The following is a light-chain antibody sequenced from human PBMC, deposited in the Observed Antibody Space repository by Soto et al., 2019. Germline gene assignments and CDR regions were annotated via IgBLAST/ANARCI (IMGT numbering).Light chain of an antibody. Sequence: QPVLTQSSSASASLGSSVKLTCTLSSGHSSYIIAWHQQQPGKAPRYLMKLEGSGSYNKGSGVPDRFSGSSSGADRYLTISNLQFEDEADYYCQTWDCNPRVFGGGTKVTVL. V-gene: IGLV4-60*02. J-gene: IGLJ3*02. CDR1: SGHSSYI. CDR2: LEGSGSY. CDR3: QTWDCNPRV.